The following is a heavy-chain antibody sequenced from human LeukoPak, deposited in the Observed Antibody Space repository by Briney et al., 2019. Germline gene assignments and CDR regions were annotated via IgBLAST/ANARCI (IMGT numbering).Heavy chain of an antibody. Sequence: SETLSLTCTVSGDSINNYYWTWIRQPPGKGLEWIGYISFSGSTNSNPSHKNRVAISVDPSRNQFSLKLTSVTAADTAVYYCATGARATITTLAYWGQGTLVTVSS. CDR3: ATGARATITTLAY. CDR2: ISFSGST. V-gene: IGHV4-59*01. CDR1: GDSINNYY. J-gene: IGHJ4*02. D-gene: IGHD4-11*01.